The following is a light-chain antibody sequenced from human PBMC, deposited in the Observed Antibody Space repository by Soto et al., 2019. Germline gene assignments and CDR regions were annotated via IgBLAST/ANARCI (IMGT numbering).Light chain of an antibody. J-gene: IGKJ1*01. Sequence: DIQMTQSPSALSASVGDRVTITCRASQSVSNWLAWYRQKQGEAPKLLNYEVSTLERGVPSRFSGSGSGTEFTLTIRGLQPDDFATFYCQQYDTYSRTFGQGTKVEVK. V-gene: IGKV1-5*03. CDR2: EVS. CDR3: QQYDTYSRT. CDR1: QSVSNW.